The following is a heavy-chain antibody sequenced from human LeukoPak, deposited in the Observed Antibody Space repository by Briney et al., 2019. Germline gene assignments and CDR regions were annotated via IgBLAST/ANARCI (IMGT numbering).Heavy chain of an antibody. V-gene: IGHV1-2*02. J-gene: IGHJ6*03. CDR3: ARGDKPYSGSYRGYYYYMDV. CDR2: INPKSGGT. Sequence: ASVKVSCKASGYTFTGYYIHWVRQAPGQGLEWMGWINPKSGGTNDAQKFQGRVTMTRDTSISTAYMELSSLRSEDTAVYYCARGDKPYSGSYRGYYYYMDVWGKGTTVTVSS. CDR1: GYTFTGYY. D-gene: IGHD1-26*01.